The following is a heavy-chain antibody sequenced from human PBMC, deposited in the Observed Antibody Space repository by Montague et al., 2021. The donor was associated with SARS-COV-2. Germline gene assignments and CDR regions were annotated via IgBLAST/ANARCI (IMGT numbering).Heavy chain of an antibody. J-gene: IGHJ3*02. Sequence: SETLSLTCTVSGGSISSSSYYWGWIRQPPGKGLEWIGSIYYSGSTYYNPSLKSRVTISVYTSKNQFSLKLSSVTAADTAVYYCATYYDILTGYYIDAFDIWGQGTMVTVSS. CDR1: GGSISSSSYY. D-gene: IGHD3-9*01. CDR3: ATYYDILTGYYIDAFDI. CDR2: IYYSGST. V-gene: IGHV4-39*01.